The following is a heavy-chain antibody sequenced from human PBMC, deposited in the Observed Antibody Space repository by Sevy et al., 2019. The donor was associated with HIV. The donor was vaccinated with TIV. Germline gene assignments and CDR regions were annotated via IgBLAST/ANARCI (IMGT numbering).Heavy chain of an antibody. V-gene: IGHV3-23*01. CDR2: ISASGGST. D-gene: IGHD6-13*01. J-gene: IGHJ1*01. Sequence: GESLKISCAASGFIFSGYVMSWVRQAPGKGLEWVSGISASGGSTYYADSVNGRLNVSRDNSKNTLYLELNSLGAEDTAVYYCAKDASSSWTGGTFQHWGQGTLVTVSS. CDR3: AKDASSSWTGGTFQH. CDR1: GFIFSGYV.